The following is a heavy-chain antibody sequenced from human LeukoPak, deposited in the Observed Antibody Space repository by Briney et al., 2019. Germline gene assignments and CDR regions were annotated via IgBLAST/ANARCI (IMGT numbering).Heavy chain of an antibody. Sequence: GGSLRLSCAGSGFTFSTYNMNWVRQTPGKGPEWISTISTRSTTIYYADSVQGRFTISRDNSKNTLYLQMNSLRAEDTAVYYCARVQPGYSSGWYFDYWGQGTLVTVSS. CDR3: ARVQPGYSSGWYFDY. J-gene: IGHJ4*02. CDR1: GFTFSTYN. D-gene: IGHD6-19*01. CDR2: ISTRSTTI. V-gene: IGHV3-48*01.